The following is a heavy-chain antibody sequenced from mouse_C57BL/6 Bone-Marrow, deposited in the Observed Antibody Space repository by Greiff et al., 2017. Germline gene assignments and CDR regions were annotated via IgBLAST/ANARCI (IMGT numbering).Heavy chain of an antibody. Sequence: DVHLVESGGGLVKPGGSLKLSCAASGFTFSDYGMHWVRQAPEKGLEWVAYISSGSSTIYYADTVKGRFTISCDNAKNTLFLQMTSLRSEDTAMYYCARSSSPYYYAMDYWGQGTSVTVSS. J-gene: IGHJ4*01. V-gene: IGHV5-17*01. CDR3: ARSSSPYYYAMDY. CDR1: GFTFSDYG. CDR2: ISSGSSTI. D-gene: IGHD1-1*01.